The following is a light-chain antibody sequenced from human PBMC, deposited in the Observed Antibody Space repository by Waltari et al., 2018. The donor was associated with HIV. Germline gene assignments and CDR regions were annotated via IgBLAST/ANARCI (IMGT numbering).Light chain of an antibody. CDR3: QQANSFPLT. CDR1: QDISRW. CDR2: AAS. V-gene: IGKV1-12*01. J-gene: IGKJ4*01. Sequence: DIQMTQSPSSVSASVGDRVTITCRASQDISRWLAWYQQKPGKAPKLLIYAASTLQGGVPSRFSGSGSGTEFTLTISSLQPEDFATYYCQQANSFPLTFGGGTKVEIK.